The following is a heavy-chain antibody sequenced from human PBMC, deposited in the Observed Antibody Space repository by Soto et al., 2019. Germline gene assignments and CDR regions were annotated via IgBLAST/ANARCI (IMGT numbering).Heavy chain of an antibody. CDR1: GGSSGGGDDY. V-gene: IGHV4-30-4*01. D-gene: IGHD3-22*01. CDR2: IYYSGST. J-gene: IGHJ4*02. CDR3: AREPTYYYDSSGYYFDY. Sequence: SETMSLTCTVAGGSSGGGDDYWSWISQPPGKGLEWIGYIYYSGSTYYNPSLKSRVTISVDTSKDQFSLKLSSVTAADTAVYYCAREPTYYYDSSGYYFDYWGQGTLVTVS.